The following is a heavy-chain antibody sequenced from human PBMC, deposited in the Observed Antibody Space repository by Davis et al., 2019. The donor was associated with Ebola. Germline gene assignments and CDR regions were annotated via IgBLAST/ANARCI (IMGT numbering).Heavy chain of an antibody. CDR1: GYTFTGYY. Sequence: AASVKVSCKASGYTFTGYYMHWVRQAPGQGLEWMGWINPNSGGTNYAQKFQGRVTMTRDTSISTAYMELSRLRSDDTAVYYCARGVEGDIVVLVAAYNWFDPWGQGTLVTVSS. J-gene: IGHJ5*02. D-gene: IGHD2-15*01. V-gene: IGHV1-2*02. CDR3: ARGVEGDIVVLVAAYNWFDP. CDR2: INPNSGGT.